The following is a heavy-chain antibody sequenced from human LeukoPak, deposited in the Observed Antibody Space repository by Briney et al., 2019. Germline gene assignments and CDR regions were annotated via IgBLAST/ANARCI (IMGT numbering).Heavy chain of an antibody. CDR2: IYYSGGT. CDR3: ARLQGYYGMDV. CDR1: GGSISSSSYY. Sequence: SSETLSLTCTVSGGSISSSSYYWGWIRQPPGKGLEWIGSIYYSGGTYYNPSLKSRVTMSVDTSKNQFSLKLSSVTAADTAVYYCARLQGYYGMDVWGQGTTVTVSS. D-gene: IGHD1-1*01. V-gene: IGHV4-39*01. J-gene: IGHJ6*02.